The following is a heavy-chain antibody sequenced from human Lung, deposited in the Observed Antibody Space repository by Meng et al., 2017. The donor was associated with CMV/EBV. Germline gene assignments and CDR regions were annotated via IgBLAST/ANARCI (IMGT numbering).Heavy chain of an antibody. CDR3: ARSERYFDWLPFDY. V-gene: IGHV3-30*02. CDR1: GFTFSSYG. Sequence: SCAASGFTFSSYGMHWVRQAPGKGLEWVAFIRYDGSNKYYADSVKGRFTISRDNSKNTLYLQMNSLRAEDTAVYYCARSERYFDWLPFDYWGQGXLVTVSS. D-gene: IGHD3-9*01. J-gene: IGHJ4*02. CDR2: IRYDGSNK.